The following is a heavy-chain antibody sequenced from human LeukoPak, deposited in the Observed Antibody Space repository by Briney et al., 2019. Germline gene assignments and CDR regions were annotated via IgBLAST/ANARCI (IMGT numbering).Heavy chain of an antibody. CDR1: GFTFRSYA. D-gene: IGHD6-6*01. Sequence: PGGSLRLSCAASGFTFRSYAMHWVRQAPGKGLEYVSAISSNGGSTYYANSVKGRFTISRDNSKNTLYLQMGSLRAEDMAVYYCARAYSSSSAGPLDYWGQGTLVTVSS. CDR2: ISSNGGST. CDR3: ARAYSSSSAGPLDY. J-gene: IGHJ4*02. V-gene: IGHV3-64*01.